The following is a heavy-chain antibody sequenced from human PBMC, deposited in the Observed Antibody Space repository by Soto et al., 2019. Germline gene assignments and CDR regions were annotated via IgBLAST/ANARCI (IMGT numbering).Heavy chain of an antibody. CDR2: IIPIFGTA. J-gene: IGHJ4*02. CDR3: ARGGLYYDSSGYQLIDY. D-gene: IGHD3-22*01. CDR1: GGTVSSYA. V-gene: IGHV1-69*13. Sequence: GASVKVSCKASGGTVSSYAISWVRQAPGQGLEWMGGIIPIFGTANYAQKFQGRVTITADESTSTAYMELSSLRSEDTAVYYCARGGLYYDSSGYQLIDYWGQGTLVTVSS.